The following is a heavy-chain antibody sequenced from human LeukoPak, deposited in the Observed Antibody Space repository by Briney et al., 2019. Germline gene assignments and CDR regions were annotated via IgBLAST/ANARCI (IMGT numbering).Heavy chain of an antibody. CDR2: ISGGGRST. Sequence: GGSLRLSCAASGFSFNTCAMSWVRQAPGKGLEWASTISGGGRSTDYADSVKGQFTISRDNSKNTLYLQMNSLRAEDTAVYYCARERYFDYWGQGTLVTVSS. CDR3: ARERYFDY. J-gene: IGHJ4*02. CDR1: GFSFNTCA. V-gene: IGHV3-23*01.